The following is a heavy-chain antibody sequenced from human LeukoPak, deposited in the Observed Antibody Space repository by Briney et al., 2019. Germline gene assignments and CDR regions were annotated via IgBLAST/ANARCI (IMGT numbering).Heavy chain of an antibody. CDR3: ARHLRSFPDY. J-gene: IGHJ4*02. V-gene: IGHV4-59*08. CDR1: GNSIRSYY. D-gene: IGHD3-3*02. CDR2: IYYSGTT. Sequence: SETLSLTCTFSGNSIRSYYWSWIRQPPGKGLEWLGYIYYSGTTNYNPSLKSRLTMSLDTSKKHLSLRLTSVSAADTAVYYCARHLRSFPDYWGQGTLVTVSS.